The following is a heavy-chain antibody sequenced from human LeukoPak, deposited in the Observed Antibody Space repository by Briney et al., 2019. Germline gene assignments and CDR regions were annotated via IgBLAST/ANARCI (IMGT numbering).Heavy chain of an antibody. Sequence: SETLSLTCTVSGGSISSYYWSWIRQPPGKGLEWIGYIYYSGSTNYNPSLKSRVTISVDTSKNQFSLKLSSVTAAVTAVYYCARDPWGVNWFDPWGQGTLVTVSS. V-gene: IGHV4-59*01. CDR1: GGSISSYY. CDR3: ARDPWGVNWFDP. J-gene: IGHJ5*02. CDR2: IYYSGST. D-gene: IGHD3-16*01.